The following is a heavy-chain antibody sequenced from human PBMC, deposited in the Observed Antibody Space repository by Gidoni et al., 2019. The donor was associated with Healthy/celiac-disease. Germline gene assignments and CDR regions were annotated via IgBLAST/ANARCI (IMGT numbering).Heavy chain of an antibody. Sequence: QVQLQQWGAGLLKPSETLSLTCAVYGGSFSGYYWSWIRQPPGKGLEWIGEINHSGSTNYNPSLKSRVTISVDPSKNQFSLKLSSVTAADTAVYYCARVVVVVPAAIRTFDYWGQGTLVTVSS. J-gene: IGHJ4*02. CDR2: INHSGST. D-gene: IGHD2-2*02. V-gene: IGHV4-34*01. CDR3: ARVVVVVPAAIRTFDY. CDR1: GGSFSGYY.